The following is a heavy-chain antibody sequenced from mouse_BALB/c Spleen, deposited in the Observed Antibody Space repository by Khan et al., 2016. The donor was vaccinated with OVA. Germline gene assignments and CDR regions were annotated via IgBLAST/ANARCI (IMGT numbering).Heavy chain of an antibody. V-gene: IGHV5-6-5*01. Sequence: EVQLVESGGDLVKPGGSLKLSCAASGFTFSSYVMSWVRQTPEKRLEWVASISSGGSTYYPDSVKGRFTISRDNARNILYLQMSSLRSEDTAMYDCAREAYRYDEYYFDYWGQGTTRTVSS. CDR2: ISSGGST. CDR1: GFTFSSYV. CDR3: AREAYRYDEYYFDY. D-gene: IGHD2-14*01. J-gene: IGHJ2*01.